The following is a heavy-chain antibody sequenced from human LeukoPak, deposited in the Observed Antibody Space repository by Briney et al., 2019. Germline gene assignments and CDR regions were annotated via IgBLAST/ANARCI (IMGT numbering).Heavy chain of an antibody. J-gene: IGHJ5*02. Sequence: ASVKLSCKASGYTFTGHELHWDRQAPGQGLEWMGGFNLNSGGTNNAQKFQGTGTLTRDTSISTAYMELRRLRWDDTDVYYCARAYDFWSGHPFDTWGQGDLVTVSS. CDR3: ARAYDFWSGHPFDT. CDR1: GYTFTGHE. CDR2: FNLNSGGT. D-gene: IGHD3-3*01. V-gene: IGHV1-2*02.